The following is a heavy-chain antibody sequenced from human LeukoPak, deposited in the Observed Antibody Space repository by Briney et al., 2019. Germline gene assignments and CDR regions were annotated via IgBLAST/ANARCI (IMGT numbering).Heavy chain of an antibody. CDR1: GGSISSGGYY. D-gene: IGHD1-26*01. CDR2: IYYSGST. V-gene: IGHV4-31*03. CDR3: ARRASGSYYPFDY. J-gene: IGHJ4*02. Sequence: PSETLSLTCTVSGGSISSGGYYWSWIRQHPGEGLEWIGYIYYSGSTYYNPSLKSRVTMSVDTSKNQFSLKLSSVTAADTAVYYCARRASGSYYPFDYWGQGTLVTVSS.